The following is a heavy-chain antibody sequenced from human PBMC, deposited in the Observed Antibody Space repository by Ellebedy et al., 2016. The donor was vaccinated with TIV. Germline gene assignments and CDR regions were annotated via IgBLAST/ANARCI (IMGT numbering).Heavy chain of an antibody. D-gene: IGHD3-22*01. J-gene: IGHJ4*02. Sequence: GESLKISXAASGFTFSSYSMNWVRQAPGKGLEWVSYISSSSSTIYYADSVKGRFTISRDNAKKSLYLQMNSLRAEDTAVYYCARGDYYDSSGYYCFDYWGQGTVVTVSS. V-gene: IGHV3-48*04. CDR3: ARGDYYDSSGYYCFDY. CDR2: ISSSSSTI. CDR1: GFTFSSYS.